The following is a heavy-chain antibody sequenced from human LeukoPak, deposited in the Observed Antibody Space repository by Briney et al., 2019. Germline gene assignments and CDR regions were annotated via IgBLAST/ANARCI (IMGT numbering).Heavy chain of an antibody. CDR2: IYSGDSDT. V-gene: IGHV5-51*01. CDR1: GYSFTNFW. J-gene: IGHJ3*02. CDR3: ARRSHYYGSGSPSDAFDI. Sequence: GESLKISCKGSGYSFTNFWIGWVRQMPGKGLEWMGIIYSGDSDTRYSPSFRGQVTISADKSINTAYLQWSSLKASDTAMYYCARRSHYYGSGSPSDAFDIWGQGTMLTVSS. D-gene: IGHD3-10*01.